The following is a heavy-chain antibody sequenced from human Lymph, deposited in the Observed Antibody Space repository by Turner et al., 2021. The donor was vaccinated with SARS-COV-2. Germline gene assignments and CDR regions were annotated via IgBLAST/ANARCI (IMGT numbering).Heavy chain of an antibody. CDR2: ISYDGSNK. J-gene: IGHJ6*02. CDR1: GFTFSSYG. CDR3: AKVRSIFGVVIGGMDV. D-gene: IGHD3-3*01. V-gene: IGHV3-30*18. Sequence: QVQLVESGGGVVQPGRSLRLSCAASGFTFSSYGMHWVRQAPGKGLEWVAVISYDGSNKYYADSVKGRFTNSRDNSKNTLYLQMNSLRAEDTAVYYCAKVRSIFGVVIGGMDVWGQGTTVTVSS.